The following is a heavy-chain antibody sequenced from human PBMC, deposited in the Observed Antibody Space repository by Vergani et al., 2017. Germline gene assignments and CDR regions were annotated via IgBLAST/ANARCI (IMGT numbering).Heavy chain of an antibody. Sequence: VQLVESGGGVVQRGGPLRLSCATSGFTLSNYDMQWIRQGPGKGLEFVAFIQFDGSNQYYADSVKGRFTLSRDFSKNTLYLQMNSLRTDDTATYYCAKHFRGWGIDYWCQGTQVIVSS. V-gene: IGHV3-30*02. CDR1: GFTLSNYD. CDR3: AKHFRGWGIDY. J-gene: IGHJ4*02. CDR2: IQFDGSNQ. D-gene: IGHD3-16*01.